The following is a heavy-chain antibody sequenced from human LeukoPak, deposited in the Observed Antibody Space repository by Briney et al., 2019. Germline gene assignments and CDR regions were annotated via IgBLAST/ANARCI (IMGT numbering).Heavy chain of an antibody. V-gene: IGHV1-8*01. CDR1: GYTFTSYD. J-gene: IGHJ6*02. CDR3: ARGYWSSTSCHIMDV. D-gene: IGHD2-2*01. Sequence: ASVKVSCKASGYTFTSYDINWVRQATGQGLEWMGWMNPNSGNTGYAQKFQGRVTMTRNTSISTAYMELCSLRSEDTAVYYCARGYWSSTSCHIMDVGGQGTAVTVSS. CDR2: MNPNSGNT.